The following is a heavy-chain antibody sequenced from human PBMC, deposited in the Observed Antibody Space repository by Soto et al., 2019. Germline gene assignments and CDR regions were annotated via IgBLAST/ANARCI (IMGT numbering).Heavy chain of an antibody. CDR3: ARDYGYGISYGMDV. J-gene: IGHJ6*02. CDR2: INHSGST. CDR1: GGSFSGYY. V-gene: IGHV4-34*01. Sequence: QVQLQQWGAGLLKPSETLSLTCAVYGGSFSGYYWSWIRQPPGKGLEWIGEINHSGSTNYNPSLKRRVTISVDTSKNQFPLKLSSVTAADTAVYYCARDYGYGISYGMDVWGQGTTVTVSS. D-gene: IGHD5-12*01.